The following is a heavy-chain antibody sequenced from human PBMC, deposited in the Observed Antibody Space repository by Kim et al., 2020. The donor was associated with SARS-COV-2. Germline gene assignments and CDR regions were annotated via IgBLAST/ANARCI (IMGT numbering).Heavy chain of an antibody. CDR1: GGSINNYY. CDR2: IYYSGIT. J-gene: IGHJ4*02. V-gene: IGHV4-59*01. Sequence: SETLSLTCTVSGGSINNYYWSWIRQPPGKGLEWIGYIYYSGITNYNASLKSRVTISVDTSKNQFSLHLSSVTAADTAVYYCARFGTTGTKARFDYWGQGVLVTVSS. D-gene: IGHD1-1*01. CDR3: ARFGTTGTKARFDY.